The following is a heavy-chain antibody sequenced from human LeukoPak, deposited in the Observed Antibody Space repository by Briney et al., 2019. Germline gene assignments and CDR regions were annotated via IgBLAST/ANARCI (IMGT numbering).Heavy chain of an antibody. Sequence: GGSLRLSCAASGFTFSSYAMSWVRQAPGKGLEWVSAISGSGGSTYYADSVKGRFTISRDNSKNTLYLQMNSLRAEDTAVYYCAKDRDYDSSGYYPPIFDYWGQGTLVTVSS. V-gene: IGHV3-23*01. CDR2: ISGSGGST. D-gene: IGHD3-22*01. CDR3: AKDRDYDSSGYYPPIFDY. CDR1: GFTFSSYA. J-gene: IGHJ4*02.